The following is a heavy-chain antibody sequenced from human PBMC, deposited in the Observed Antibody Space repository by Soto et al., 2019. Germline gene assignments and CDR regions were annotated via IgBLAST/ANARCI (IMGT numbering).Heavy chain of an antibody. V-gene: IGHV3-23*01. J-gene: IGHJ4*02. CDR2: ISGSGGST. CDR1: GFTFSSYA. CDR3: AKAPSPRSSPDY. Sequence: EVQLLESGGGLVQPGGSLRLSCAASGFTFSSYAMSWVRQAPGKGLEWVSAISGSGGSTYYADSVKGRFTISRDNSKNTLYLQMNSLRAEDTAVYYYAKAPSPRSSPDYWGQGTLVTVSS.